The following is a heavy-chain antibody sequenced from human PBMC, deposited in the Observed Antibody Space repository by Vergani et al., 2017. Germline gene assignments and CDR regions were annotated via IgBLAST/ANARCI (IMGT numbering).Heavy chain of an antibody. D-gene: IGHD2-2*01. CDR3: ARTYMSCSSTNCRPTYGMDV. Sequence: QVQLVQSGAEVKKPGASVKVSCKASDDSFTSYGVSWVRQAPGQGLEWMGWISAYSDNTNYAQKLQGRVTMSTDTSTSTAYMELRSLRSDDTAVYYCARTYMSCSSTNCRPTYGMDVWGQGTTVTVS. CDR2: ISAYSDNT. J-gene: IGHJ6*02. V-gene: IGHV1-18*01. CDR1: DDSFTSYG.